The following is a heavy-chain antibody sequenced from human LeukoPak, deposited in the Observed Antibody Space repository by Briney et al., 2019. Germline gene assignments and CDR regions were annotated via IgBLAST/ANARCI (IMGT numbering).Heavy chain of an antibody. CDR3: ARYRRRHTDKWELTNWFDT. V-gene: IGHV1-18*01. CDR2: ISAYNGNT. D-gene: IGHD1-26*01. J-gene: IGHJ5*02. CDR1: GYTFTSYG. Sequence: GASVKVSCKASGYTFTSYGISWVRQAPGQGLEWMGWISAYNGNTNYAQKFQGRVTITADESPGTVYMALSSLRSEDTAIYYCARYRRRHTDKWELTNWFDTWGQGTLVTVSS.